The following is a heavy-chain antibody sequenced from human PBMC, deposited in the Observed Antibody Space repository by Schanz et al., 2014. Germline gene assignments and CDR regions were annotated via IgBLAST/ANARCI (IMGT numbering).Heavy chain of an antibody. CDR2: IYSGIGA. CDR1: GFTVSSNH. J-gene: IGHJ3*02. D-gene: IGHD4-17*01. V-gene: IGHV3-66*01. CDR3: ARDRGHGDLPGDI. Sequence: EGQLAESGGGLVQPGGSLRLSCAVSGFTVSSNHMSWVRQAPGKGLEWVSVIYSGIGAYYADSVKDRFTVSRDNSKNTVYLQMNSLRAEDTAVYYCARDRGHGDLPGDIWGQGTMVTVSS.